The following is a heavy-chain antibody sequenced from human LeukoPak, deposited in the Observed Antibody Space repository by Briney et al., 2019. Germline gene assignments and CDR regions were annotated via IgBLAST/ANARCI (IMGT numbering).Heavy chain of an antibody. J-gene: IGHJ4*02. CDR1: GGSISSYY. CDR2: IYYSGST. V-gene: IGHV4-59*01. CDR3: ARERGYSGYDWEYYFDY. D-gene: IGHD5-12*01. Sequence: PSETLSLTCTVSGGSISSYYWSWIRQPPGKGLEWIGYIYYSGSTNYNPSLKSRVTISVDTSKNQLSLKLSSVTAADTAVYYCARERGYSGYDWEYYFDYWGQGTLVTVSS.